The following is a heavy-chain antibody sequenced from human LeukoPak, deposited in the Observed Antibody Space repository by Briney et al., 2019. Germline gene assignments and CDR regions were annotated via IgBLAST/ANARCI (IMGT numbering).Heavy chain of an antibody. Sequence: SETLSLTCAVYGGSFSGYYWSWIRQPPGKGLEWIGEINHSGSTNYNPSLKSRVTISVDTSKNQFSLKLSSVTAADTAVYYYARGLQESDVIVVAFDYWGQGTLVTVSS. CDR2: INHSGST. V-gene: IGHV4-34*01. CDR1: GGSFSGYY. D-gene: IGHD3-22*01. J-gene: IGHJ4*02. CDR3: ARGLQESDVIVVAFDY.